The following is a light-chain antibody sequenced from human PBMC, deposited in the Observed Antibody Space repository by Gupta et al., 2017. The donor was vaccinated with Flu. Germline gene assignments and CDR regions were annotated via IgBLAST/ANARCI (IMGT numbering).Light chain of an antibody. CDR2: VNSDGSH. CDR1: SGHSTFA. V-gene: IGLV4-69*01. Sequence: QLALTQSPSASASLGASVKLTCTLTSGHSTFAITCHQQQPEKGPRYLMTVNSDGSHKKGDGIPDRFSGSSSGAERYLTISSLQSEDEADYYCQTWGTGIWMFGGGTKLTVL. J-gene: IGLJ3*02. CDR3: QTWGTGIWM.